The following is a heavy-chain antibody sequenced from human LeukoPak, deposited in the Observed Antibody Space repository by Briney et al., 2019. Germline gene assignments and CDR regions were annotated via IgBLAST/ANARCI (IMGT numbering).Heavy chain of an antibody. Sequence: GGSLRLSCAASGFTFSSYWMSWVRQAPGKGQEWVANIKKDGSAKYYVDSVKGRFTISRDNAKNSLYLEMNSLRAEDTAVYYCARDIVVVTAILDYWGQGTVVTVSS. J-gene: IGHJ4*02. CDR2: IKKDGSAK. V-gene: IGHV3-7*01. CDR1: GFTFSSYW. D-gene: IGHD2-21*02. CDR3: ARDIVVVTAILDY.